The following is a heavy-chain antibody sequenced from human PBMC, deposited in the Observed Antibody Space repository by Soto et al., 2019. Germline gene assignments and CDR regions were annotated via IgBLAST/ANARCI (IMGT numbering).Heavy chain of an antibody. J-gene: IGHJ4*02. V-gene: IGHV4-30-2*01. CDR1: GGSISSGGYS. Sequence: SETLSLTCAVSGGSISSGGYSWSWIRQPPGKGLEWIGYIYHSGSTYYNPSLKSRVTISVDRSKNQFSLKVSSVTAADTAVYYCASGPPHPHWGQGTLVTV. CDR2: IYHSGST. CDR3: ASGPPHPH.